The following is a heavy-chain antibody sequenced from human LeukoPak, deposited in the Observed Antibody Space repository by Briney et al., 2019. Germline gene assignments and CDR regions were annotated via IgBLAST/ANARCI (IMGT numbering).Heavy chain of an antibody. CDR3: ARYYYDTRGYMWGFDY. D-gene: IGHD3-22*01. CDR2: ISAYNGNT. J-gene: IGHJ4*02. Sequence: AAVKGSPKGSDDTFIKDGLSWGCQAPGQGGEWVGWISAYNGNTNYTQNLQGSVTMTTATSTSTPHMELRSLRSDDTAAYYSARYYYDTRGYMWGFDYWGQGTLVTVSS. V-gene: IGHV1-18*01. CDR1: DDTFIKDG.